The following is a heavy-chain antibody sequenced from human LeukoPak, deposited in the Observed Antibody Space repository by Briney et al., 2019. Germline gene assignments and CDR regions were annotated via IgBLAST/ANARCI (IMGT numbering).Heavy chain of an antibody. CDR3: ATRSLWSRRFDY. CDR1: GYTLTELS. J-gene: IGHJ4*02. Sequence: GASVKVSCKVSGYTLTELSMHWVRHAPGKGLEWMGGFDPEDGETIYAQKFQGRVTMTEDTSTDTAYMELSSLRSEDTAVYYCATRSLWSRRFDYWGQGTLVTVSS. V-gene: IGHV1-24*01. CDR2: FDPEDGET. D-gene: IGHD3-10*01.